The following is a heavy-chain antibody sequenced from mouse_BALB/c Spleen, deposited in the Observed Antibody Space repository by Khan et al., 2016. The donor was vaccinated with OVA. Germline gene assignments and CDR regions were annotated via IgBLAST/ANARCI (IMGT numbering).Heavy chain of an antibody. CDR2: INTYTGEP. Sequence: QIQLVQSGPELKKPGETVKISCKASGYTFTNYGMNWVKQSPGKALKWMGWINTYTGEPTYADDFKVRFAFSLETSASTAYLQINNLKNEDTATDCCARPPYFSYTLDYWGQGTSVTVSS. CDR1: GYTFTNYG. J-gene: IGHJ4*01. D-gene: IGHD2-10*01. CDR3: ARPPYFSYTLDY. V-gene: IGHV9-3-1*01.